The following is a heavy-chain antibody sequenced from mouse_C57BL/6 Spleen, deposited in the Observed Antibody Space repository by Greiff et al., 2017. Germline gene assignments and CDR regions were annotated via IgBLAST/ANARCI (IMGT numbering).Heavy chain of an antibody. CDR2: ISSGGSYT. V-gene: IGHV5-6*01. D-gene: IGHD2-2*01. Sequence: EVHLVESGGDLVKPGGSLKLSCAASGFTFSSYGMSWVRQTPDKRLEWVATISSGGSYTYYPDSVKGRFTISRDNAKNTLYLQMSSLKSEDTAMYYCARQRVTTTVYYAMDYWGQGTSVTVSS. J-gene: IGHJ4*01. CDR1: GFTFSSYG. CDR3: ARQRVTTTVYYAMDY.